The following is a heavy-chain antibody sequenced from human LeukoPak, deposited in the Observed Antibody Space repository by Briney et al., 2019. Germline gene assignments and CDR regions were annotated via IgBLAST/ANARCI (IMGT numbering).Heavy chain of an antibody. D-gene: IGHD2-2*01. CDR3: ARAPGAAID. V-gene: IGHV4-34*01. CDR1: VESFSGHY. CDR2: INHSGST. J-gene: IGHJ4*02. Sequence: PSETLSLTCAVYVESFSGHYWSWIRQPPGKGLEWIGEINHSGSTNYNPSLKSRVSISVDTSKNQFSLKLNSVTAADTAVYYCARAPGAAIDWGQGTLVTVSS.